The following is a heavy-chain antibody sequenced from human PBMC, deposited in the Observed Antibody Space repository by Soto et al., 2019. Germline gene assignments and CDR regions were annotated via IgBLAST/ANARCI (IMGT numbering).Heavy chain of an antibody. CDR3: AREGVGATRSRHYYYYGMDV. CDR2: ISYDGSNK. CDR1: GFTFSSYA. J-gene: IGHJ6*02. V-gene: IGHV3-30-3*01. Sequence: QVQLVESGGGVVQPGRSLRLSCAASGFTFSSYAMHWVRQAPGKGLEWVAVISYDGSNKYYADSVKGRFTISRDNSKNTLYLQMNSLRAEDTAVYYCAREGVGATRSRHYYYYGMDVWGQGTTVTVSS. D-gene: IGHD1-26*01.